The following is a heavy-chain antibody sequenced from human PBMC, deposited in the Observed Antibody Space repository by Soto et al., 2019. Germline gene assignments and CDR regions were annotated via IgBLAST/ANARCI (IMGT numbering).Heavy chain of an antibody. D-gene: IGHD1-7*01. CDR1: GGPIIYYY. CDR3: ARNYGHAFDI. Sequence: SEALSLTYNFSGGPIIYYYWSWIRQPPGKGLEWIGYIYYSRSTNYNPSLKSRVTISVDTSKNQFSLKLSSVTAADTAVYYCARNYGHAFDIWGQGT. J-gene: IGHJ3*02. CDR2: IYYSRST. V-gene: IGHV4-59*01.